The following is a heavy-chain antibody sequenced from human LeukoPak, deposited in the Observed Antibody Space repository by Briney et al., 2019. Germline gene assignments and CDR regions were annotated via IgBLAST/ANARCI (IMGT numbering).Heavy chain of an antibody. CDR3: ARDSHTSGSYPGMNDH. J-gene: IGHJ5*02. Sequence: GGSLRLSCAASGFTFSGYWMNWVRQAPGKGLEWVGNIKEDGSEKTYVDSVKGRFTISRDNAKNSLYLQMNSLRAEDTAVYYCARDSHTSGSYPGMNDHWGQGTLVTVSS. CDR2: IKEDGSEK. V-gene: IGHV3-7*05. D-gene: IGHD3-10*01. CDR1: GFTFSGYW.